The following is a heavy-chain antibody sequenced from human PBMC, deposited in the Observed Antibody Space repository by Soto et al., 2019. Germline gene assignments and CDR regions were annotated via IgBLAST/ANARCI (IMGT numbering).Heavy chain of an antibody. D-gene: IGHD6-13*01. J-gene: IGHJ4*02. V-gene: IGHV1-18*01. CDR3: ARATLVNVGGQQDKGSDY. CDR2: VSAYNGNT. CDR1: GYTFTSYG. Sequence: QVQLVQSGAEVKKPGASVKVSCKASGYTFTSYGISWVRQAPGQGLEWMGWVSAYNGNTNYAQKLQGRVTTTTDTSTSTAYMELRSLRSDDTAVYYCARATLVNVGGQQDKGSDYWGQGTLVTVSS.